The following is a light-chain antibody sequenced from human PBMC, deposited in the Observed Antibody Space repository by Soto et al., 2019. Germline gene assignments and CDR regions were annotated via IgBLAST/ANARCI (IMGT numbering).Light chain of an antibody. J-gene: IGKJ1*01. CDR1: QSISSW. V-gene: IGKV1-5*03. CDR2: KAS. Sequence: IHITLSPSTLSASVGDRVTITCRASQSISSWLAWYQQKPGKAPKLLIYKASSLESGVPSRFSGSGSGTEFTLAISSLQPDDFAVYYCQQYGSSPWTFGQGTKVDI. CDR3: QQYGSSPWT.